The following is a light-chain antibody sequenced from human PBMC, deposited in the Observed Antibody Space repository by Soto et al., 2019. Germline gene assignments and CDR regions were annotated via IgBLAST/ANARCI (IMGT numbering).Light chain of an antibody. V-gene: IGLV2-8*01. CDR3: SSSAGSNIVV. Sequence: QSALTQPPSASGSPGQSVTISCTGTSSDVCSYNYVSWYQQHPGKAPKLMIYDVSKRPSGVPDRFSGSKSGNTASLTVSGLQGEDEADYYCSSSAGSNIVVFGGGTKVTVL. CDR1: SSDVCSYNY. J-gene: IGLJ2*01. CDR2: DVS.